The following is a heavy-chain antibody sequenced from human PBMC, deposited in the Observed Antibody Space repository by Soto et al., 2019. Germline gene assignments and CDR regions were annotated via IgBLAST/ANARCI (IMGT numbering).Heavy chain of an antibody. CDR2: ISYDGNNE. V-gene: IGHV3-30-3*01. CDR1: GFTFSAYT. J-gene: IGHJ3*02. D-gene: IGHD1-26*01. CDR3: ARDGYSGRSEGFDI. Sequence: QVQLVESGGGVVQPGRSLRLSCAASGFTFSAYTMHWVRQPPGKGLEWVAVISYDGNNEYYTDPVKGRFTVSRDNSKSTLYLQMNSLKSEDTAVYYCARDGYSGRSEGFDIWGQGTMVTVSS.